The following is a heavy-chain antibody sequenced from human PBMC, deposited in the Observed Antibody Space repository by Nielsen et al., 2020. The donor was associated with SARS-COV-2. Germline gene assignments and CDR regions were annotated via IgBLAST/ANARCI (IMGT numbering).Heavy chain of an antibody. CDR3: ATPEGYCSGGSCYGGEYFDY. Sequence: WIRQPPGKGPEWVSAISDTGGNTYYLDSVKGRFTISRDKSKNMLFLQMNSLRAEDTAVYYCATPEGYCSGGSCYGGEYFDYWGQGTLVTVSS. D-gene: IGHD2-15*01. CDR2: ISDTGGNT. V-gene: IGHV3-23*01. J-gene: IGHJ4*02.